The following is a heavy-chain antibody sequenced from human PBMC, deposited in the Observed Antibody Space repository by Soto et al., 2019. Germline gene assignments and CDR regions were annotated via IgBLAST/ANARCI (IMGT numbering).Heavy chain of an antibody. CDR1: GFSFSSYV. CDR2: MTVSSGDT. CDR3: AKGSASTRPYYFDF. V-gene: IGHV3-23*01. D-gene: IGHD6-6*01. Sequence: GGSLTLSCEASGFSFSSYVMSWVRQSPGKGLEWVSAMTVSSGDTYYADSVKGRFTISRDNSKNTLYLQMNSLRAEDTALYYCAKGSASTRPYYFDFWGQGTLVTVSS. J-gene: IGHJ4*02.